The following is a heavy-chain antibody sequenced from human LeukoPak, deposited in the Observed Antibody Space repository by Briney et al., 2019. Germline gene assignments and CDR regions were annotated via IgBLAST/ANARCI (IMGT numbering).Heavy chain of an antibody. CDR2: IYSDGNT. D-gene: IGHD6-19*01. Sequence: GGSLRLSCAVSGFTVSSIYMSWVRQAPGKGLEWVSFIYSDGNTYYADSVKGRFTLSRDSSRNTLYLQMNSLRVNDTAVYYCAGDTHSSSWYDHWGQGTLVTVSS. J-gene: IGHJ5*02. V-gene: IGHV3-53*01. CDR1: GFTVSSIY. CDR3: AGDTHSSSWYDH.